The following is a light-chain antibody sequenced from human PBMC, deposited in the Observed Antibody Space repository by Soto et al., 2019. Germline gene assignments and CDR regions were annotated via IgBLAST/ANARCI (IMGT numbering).Light chain of an antibody. CDR1: QGISRY. Sequence: DIQLTQSPSFLSASVGDRVTITCRASQGISRYLAWYQQKPGKAPKLLIYAASTLQSGVPPRFSGSGSGTEFTLTISSLQPEDFATYYCQQHNSFPITFGGGTKVEIK. J-gene: IGKJ4*01. CDR3: QQHNSFPIT. V-gene: IGKV1-9*01. CDR2: AAS.